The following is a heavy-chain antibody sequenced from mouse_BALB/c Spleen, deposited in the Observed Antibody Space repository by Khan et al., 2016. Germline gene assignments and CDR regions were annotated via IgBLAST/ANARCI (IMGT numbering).Heavy chain of an antibody. V-gene: IGHV2-6-7*01. J-gene: IGHJ4*01. Sequence: QVQLKESGPGLVAPSQSLSITCTVSGFSLTGYGVNWVRQPQGKGLAWLGMIWGDGSTDYNSVLKSRLSISKDNSKSQVFLKMNSLQTDDTARYYCARVWGDYWGQGTSVTVSS. D-gene: IGHD1-1*02. CDR3: ARVWGDY. CDR2: IWGDGST. CDR1: GFSLTGYG.